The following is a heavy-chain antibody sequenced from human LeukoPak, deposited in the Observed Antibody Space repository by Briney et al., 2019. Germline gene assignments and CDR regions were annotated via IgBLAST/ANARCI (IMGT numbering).Heavy chain of an antibody. V-gene: IGHV6-1*01. CDR2: TYYRSKWYN. Sequence: SQALSLTCAISGDSVSSNSAAWNWIRQSPSRGLEWLGRTYYRSKWYNDYAVSVKSRITINPDTSKNQFSLQLNSVTPEDTAVYYCASYRSQQWLALTIPSGMDVWGQGTTVTVSS. CDR3: ASYRSQQWLALTIPSGMDV. J-gene: IGHJ6*02. D-gene: IGHD6-19*01. CDR1: GDSVSSNSAA.